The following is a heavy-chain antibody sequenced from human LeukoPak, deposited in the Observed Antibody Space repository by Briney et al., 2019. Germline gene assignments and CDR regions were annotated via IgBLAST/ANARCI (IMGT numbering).Heavy chain of an antibody. Sequence: ASVKVSCKASGYRFTDYYMHWVRQAPGQRLEWVVGVNPNNGATNYAQKFQARVTMTRRTSISTVYMDLTSLTSDASAIYYCARDYGEAATITAFRTYYYFDHWGQGTLVTVSS. J-gene: IGHJ4*02. CDR1: GYRFTDYY. V-gene: IGHV1-2*02. CDR2: VNPNNGAT. CDR3: ARDYGEAATITAFRTYYYFDH. D-gene: IGHD5-24*01.